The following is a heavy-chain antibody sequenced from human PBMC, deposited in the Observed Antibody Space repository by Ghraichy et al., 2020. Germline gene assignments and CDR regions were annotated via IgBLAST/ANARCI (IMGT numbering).Heavy chain of an antibody. Sequence: GGSLRLSCAASGFTFSSHWMHWVRQAPGKGLVALSHINGTETTTTYAESVKGRFTISRDNAKNTLYLQMNSLRAEDTAIYYCARDNWGSIDYWGQGTLVTVSS. CDR1: GFTFSSHW. CDR2: INGTETTT. D-gene: IGHD7-27*01. J-gene: IGHJ4*02. V-gene: IGHV3-74*03. CDR3: ARDNWGSIDY.